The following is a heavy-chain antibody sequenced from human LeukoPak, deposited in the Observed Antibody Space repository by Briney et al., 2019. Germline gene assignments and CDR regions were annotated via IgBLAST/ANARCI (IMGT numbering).Heavy chain of an antibody. V-gene: IGHV7-4-1*02. CDR1: GYTFTVYS. J-gene: IGHJ4*02. D-gene: IGHD3-16*01. Sequence: ASVKVSCKASGYTFTVYSINWLRQAPGQGLEWMGWITTSTGKPTYAQGFTGRFVFSLDTSISTTYLHINSLKAEDTAVYYCARDASMINFDYWGQGSLITVSS. CDR2: ITTSTGKP. CDR3: ARDASMINFDY.